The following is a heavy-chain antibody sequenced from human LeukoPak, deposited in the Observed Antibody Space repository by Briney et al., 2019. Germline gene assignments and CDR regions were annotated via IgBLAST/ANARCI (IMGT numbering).Heavy chain of an antibody. Sequence: GGSLRLSCAASGFTFSSYAMHWVRQAPGKGLEWVAVISYDGSNKYYADSVKGRFTISRDSSKNTLYLQMNSLRAEDTAVYYCARDVRLQLVYYFDYWGQGTLVTVSS. J-gene: IGHJ4*02. D-gene: IGHD6-13*01. CDR2: ISYDGSNK. CDR3: ARDVRLQLVYYFDY. V-gene: IGHV3-30*04. CDR1: GFTFSSYA.